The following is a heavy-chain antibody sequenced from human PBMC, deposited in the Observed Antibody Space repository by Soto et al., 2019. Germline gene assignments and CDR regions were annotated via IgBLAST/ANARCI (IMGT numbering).Heavy chain of an antibody. CDR2: INPKSGGS. V-gene: IGHV1-2*02. CDR1: GYTFTGYY. D-gene: IGHD5-12*01. CDR3: AKANSGDDDEFDY. Sequence: ASVKVSFKASGYTFTGYYMHWLRQAPGQGLEWMGWINPKSGGSSYAQKFQGRVTMTRDTSSSSAYMELSSLRSDDTAVYYCAKANSGDDDEFDYWGQGTPVTVSS. J-gene: IGHJ4*02.